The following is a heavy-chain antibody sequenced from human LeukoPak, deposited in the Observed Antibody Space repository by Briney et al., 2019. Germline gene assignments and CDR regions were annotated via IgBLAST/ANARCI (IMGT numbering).Heavy chain of an antibody. CDR3: ARVPYYYDSSGLDY. J-gene: IGHJ4*02. Sequence: AASVKVSCKASGGTFSSYAISWVRQAPGQGLEWMGWINPNSGGTNYAQRFQGRVTMTRDTAISTAYMELSRLRSDDTAVYYCARVPYYYDSSGLDYWGQGTLVTVSS. CDR1: GGTFSSYA. CDR2: INPNSGGT. D-gene: IGHD3-22*01. V-gene: IGHV1-2*02.